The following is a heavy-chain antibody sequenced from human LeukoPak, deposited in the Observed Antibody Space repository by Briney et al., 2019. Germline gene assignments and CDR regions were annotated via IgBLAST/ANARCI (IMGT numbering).Heavy chain of an antibody. D-gene: IGHD3-22*01. V-gene: IGHV4-59*01. CDR2: IYYSGST. CDR1: GGSISSYY. Sequence: SETLSLTCTVSGGSISSYYWSWIRQPPGKGLEWIGYIYYSGSTYYIPSLRSRVTISVDTSKNQFSLKLSSVTAADTAVYYCARSSEGRYYYDSSGFSYYYYYMDVWGKGTTVTISS. J-gene: IGHJ6*03. CDR3: ARSSEGRYYYDSSGFSYYYYYMDV.